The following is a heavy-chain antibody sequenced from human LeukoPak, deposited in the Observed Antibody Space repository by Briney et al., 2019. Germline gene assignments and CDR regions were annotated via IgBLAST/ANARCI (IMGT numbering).Heavy chain of an antibody. CDR3: AREGDGSDYYDSSGFFDY. CDR1: GFTFSSYW. D-gene: IGHD3-22*01. CDR2: ISSSGSTI. V-gene: IGHV3-48*04. J-gene: IGHJ4*02. Sequence: GGSLRLSCAASGFTFSSYWMSWVRQAPGKGLEWVSYISSSGSTIYYADSVKGRFTISRDNAKNSLYLQMNSLRAEDTAVYYCAREGDGSDYYDSSGFFDYWGQGTLVTVSS.